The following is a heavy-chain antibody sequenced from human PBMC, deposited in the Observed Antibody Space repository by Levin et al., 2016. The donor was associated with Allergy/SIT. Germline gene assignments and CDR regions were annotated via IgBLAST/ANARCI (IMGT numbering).Heavy chain of an antibody. CDR2: IYPGDSDT. Sequence: GESLKISCKGSGYSFTSYWIGWVRQMPGKGLEWMGIIYPGDSDTRYSPSFQGQVTISADKSISTAYLQWSSLKASDTAMYYCARLSAAGTRWYGMDVWGQGTTVTVSS. V-gene: IGHV5-51*01. CDR3: ARLSAAGTRWYGMDV. J-gene: IGHJ6*02. D-gene: IGHD6-13*01. CDR1: GYSFTSYW.